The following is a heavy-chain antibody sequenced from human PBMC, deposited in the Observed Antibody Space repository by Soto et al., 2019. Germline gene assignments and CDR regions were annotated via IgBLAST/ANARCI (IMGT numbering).Heavy chain of an antibody. J-gene: IGHJ6*02. Sequence: SETLSLTCTVSGGSISSSSYYWGWIRQPPGKGLEWIGSIYYSGSTYYNPSLKSRVTISVDTSKNQFSLKLSSVTAADTAVYYCARHLRYYDILTRSFYYYYYGMDVWGQGTTVTVSS. V-gene: IGHV4-39*01. CDR3: ARHLRYYDILTRSFYYYYYGMDV. CDR1: GGSISSSSYY. D-gene: IGHD3-9*01. CDR2: IYYSGST.